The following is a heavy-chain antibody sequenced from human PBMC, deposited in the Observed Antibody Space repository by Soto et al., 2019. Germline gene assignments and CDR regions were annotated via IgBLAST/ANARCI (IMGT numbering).Heavy chain of an antibody. V-gene: IGHV4-34*01. Sequence: SETLSLTCAVYGGSFSGYYWSWIRQPPGKGLEWIGEINHSGSTNYNPSLKSRVTISVDTSKNQFSLKLSSVTAADTAVYYCASAGDSGYDAWGQGTLVTVS. CDR1: GGSFSGYY. D-gene: IGHD5-12*01. J-gene: IGHJ5*02. CDR2: INHSGST. CDR3: ASAGDSGYDA.